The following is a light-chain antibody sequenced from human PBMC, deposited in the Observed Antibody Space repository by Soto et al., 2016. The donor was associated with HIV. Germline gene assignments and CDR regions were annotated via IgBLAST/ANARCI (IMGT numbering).Light chain of an antibody. CDR3: QQSDTAPYT. CDR2: GSS. Sequence: DIQLTQSPMSLSPFIRETVTITCRSSQNIGTRLHRYQQKLGEAPKLLIYGSSTLQSGVPSRFTGSGSGTTFTLRIRSAQPEDSATYFCQQSDTAPYTFGQGTEVQIK. V-gene: IGKV1-39*01. J-gene: IGKJ2*01. CDR1: QNIGTR.